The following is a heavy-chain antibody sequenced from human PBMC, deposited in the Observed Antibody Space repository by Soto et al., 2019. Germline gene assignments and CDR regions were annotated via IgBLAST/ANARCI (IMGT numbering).Heavy chain of an antibody. Sequence: QVQLVESGGGLVKPGGSLRLSCAASGFTFSDYYMSWIRQAPGKGLEWVSYINSSSSYTNYADSVKGRFTISRDNAKNSLYLQMNSLSAEDTAVYYCARRGYSSSWDYDYLGQGTLVTVSS. V-gene: IGHV3-11*06. D-gene: IGHD6-13*01. CDR3: ARRGYSSSWDYDY. CDR1: GFTFSDYY. CDR2: INSSSSYT. J-gene: IGHJ4*02.